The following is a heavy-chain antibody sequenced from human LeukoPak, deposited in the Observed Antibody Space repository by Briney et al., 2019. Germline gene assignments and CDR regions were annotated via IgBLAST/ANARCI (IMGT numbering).Heavy chain of an antibody. V-gene: IGHV4-38-2*02. CDR3: ARIVVAARHFDY. CDR1: GYSISSGYY. D-gene: IGHD6-6*01. CDR2: IYHSGST. Sequence: PSETLSLTCTVSGYSISSGYYWGWIRQPPGKGLEWIGSIYHSGSTYYNPSLKSRVTISVDTSKNQFSLKLSSVTAADTAVYYCARIVVAARHFDYWGQGTLVTVSS. J-gene: IGHJ4*02.